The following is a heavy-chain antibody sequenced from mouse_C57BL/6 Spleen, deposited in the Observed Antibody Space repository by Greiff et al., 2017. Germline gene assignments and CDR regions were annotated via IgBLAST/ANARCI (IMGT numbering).Heavy chain of an antibody. CDR2: INPYNGDT. CDR3: ARSSLLRSYFDY. CDR1: GYSFTGYF. Sequence: LVESGPELVKPGDSVKISCKASGYSFTGYFMNWVMQSHGKSLEWIGRINPYNGDTFYNQKFKGKATLTVDKSSSTAHMELRSLTSEDSAVYYCARSSLLRSYFDYWGQGTTLTVSS. D-gene: IGHD1-2*01. V-gene: IGHV1-20*01. J-gene: IGHJ2*01.